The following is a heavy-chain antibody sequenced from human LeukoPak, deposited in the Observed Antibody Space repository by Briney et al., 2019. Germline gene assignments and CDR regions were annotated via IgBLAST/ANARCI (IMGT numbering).Heavy chain of an antibody. J-gene: IGHJ6*02. Sequence: GGSLRPSCAASGFTVSSNYMSWVRQAPGKGLEWVSVIYSGGSTYYADSVKGRFTISRDNSKNTLYLQMNSLRAEDTAVYYCARVPGHYGMDVWGQGTTVTVSS. CDR3: ARVPGHYGMDV. CDR2: IYSGGST. CDR1: GFTVSSNY. V-gene: IGHV3-53*01. D-gene: IGHD1-14*01.